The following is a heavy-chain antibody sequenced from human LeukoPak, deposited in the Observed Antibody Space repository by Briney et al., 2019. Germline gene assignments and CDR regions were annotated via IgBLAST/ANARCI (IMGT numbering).Heavy chain of an antibody. CDR3: ARVEAGLLDAFDL. CDR1: GGSINNYY. D-gene: IGHD2-21*01. Sequence: PSETLSLTCTVSGGSINNYYWSWIRQPPGKGLEWIGYIYYSGSTNYSPSLKSRVTISVDTSKNQFSLKLRSVTAADTAVYYCARVEAGLLDAFDLWGQGTMVTVSS. V-gene: IGHV4-59*01. CDR2: IYYSGST. J-gene: IGHJ3*01.